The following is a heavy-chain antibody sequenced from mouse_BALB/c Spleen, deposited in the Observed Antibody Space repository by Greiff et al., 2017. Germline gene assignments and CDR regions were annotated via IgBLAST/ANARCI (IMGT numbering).Heavy chain of an antibody. CDR3: ARGRAWFAY. CDR2: IDPANGNT. V-gene: IGHV14-3*02. Sequence: VQLKESGAELVKPGASVKLSCTASGFNIKDTYMHWVKQRPEQGLEWIGRIDPANGNTKYDPKFQGKATITADTSSNTAYLQLSSLTSEDTAVYYCARGRAWFAYWGQGTLVTVSA. J-gene: IGHJ3*01. CDR1: GFNIKDTY.